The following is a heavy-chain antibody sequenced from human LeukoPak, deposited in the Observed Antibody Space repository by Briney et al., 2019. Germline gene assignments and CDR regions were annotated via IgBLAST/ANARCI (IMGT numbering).Heavy chain of an antibody. CDR1: GGTFSSYA. V-gene: IGHV1-69*13. D-gene: IGHD5-18*01. Sequence: ASVKVSCKASGGTFSSYAISWVRQAPGQGLGWMGGIIPIFGTANYAQKFQGRVTITADESTSTAYMELSSLRSEDTAVYYCARGDTRGYSYGSPTAYDYWGQGTLVTVSS. J-gene: IGHJ4*02. CDR2: IIPIFGTA. CDR3: ARGDTRGYSYGSPTAYDY.